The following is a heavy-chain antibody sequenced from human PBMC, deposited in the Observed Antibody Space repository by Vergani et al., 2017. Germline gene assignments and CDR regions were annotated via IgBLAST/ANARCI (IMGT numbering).Heavy chain of an antibody. J-gene: IGHJ3*02. CDR2: ISAYNGNT. V-gene: IGHV1-18*01. CDR3: AREGGYYDYAWSPQDAFDI. Sequence: QVQLVQSGAEVKKPGASVKVSCKASGYTFTSYGISWVRQAPGQGLEWMGWISAYNGNTNYAQKLQGRVTMTTDTSTSTAYMELRSLRSDDTAVYYCAREGGYYDYAWSPQDAFDIWGQGTMVTVSS. CDR1: GYTFTSYG. D-gene: IGHD3-16*01.